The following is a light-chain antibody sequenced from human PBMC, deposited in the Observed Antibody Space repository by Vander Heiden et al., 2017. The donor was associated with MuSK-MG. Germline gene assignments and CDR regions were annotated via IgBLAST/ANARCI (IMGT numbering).Light chain of an antibody. CDR2: AAS. V-gene: IGKV1D-8*01. CDR1: QGISSY. J-gene: IGKJ1*01. Sequence: VIWMTQSPALLSASTGDRVTISCRMRQGISSYLASYQQKPGKAPELLLYAASTLQSRVPSRFSGSGSGTDFTLTISCLQSEDFATYYCQQDDSFPRTFGQGTKVEIK. CDR3: QQDDSFPRT.